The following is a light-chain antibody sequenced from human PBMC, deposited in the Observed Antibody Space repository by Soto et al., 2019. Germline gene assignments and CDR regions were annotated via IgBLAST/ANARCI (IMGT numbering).Light chain of an antibody. J-gene: IGKJ1*01. V-gene: IGKV3-15*01. CDR3: QQYNNWPWT. Sequence: EIEMTQSPATLSVSPGERATLSCRASQSVSSNLAWYQQKPGQAPRLLIYGASTRATGIPARFSGSGSGTEFTLTIRSLQSADFAVYYCQQYNNWPWTFGQGTKVEIK. CDR2: GAS. CDR1: QSVSSN.